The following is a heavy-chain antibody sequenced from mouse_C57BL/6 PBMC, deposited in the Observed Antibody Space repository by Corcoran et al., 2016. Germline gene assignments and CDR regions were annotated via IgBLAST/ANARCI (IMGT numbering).Heavy chain of an antibody. Sequence: QVQLVETGGGLVRPGNSLKIYCVTSGFTFSKYRMQWLRPPPGKGMEWIAVIAVKSDNSGANYAESVKDRFAIARDDSKSSVYLEMNRLREEDTATDFCSRGNSAGGTYLGQGTLVTVS. J-gene: IGHJ3*01. CDR3: SRGNSAGGTY. V-gene: IGHV13-2*01. D-gene: IGHD2-1*01. CDR2: IAVKSDNSGA. CDR1: GFTFSKYR.